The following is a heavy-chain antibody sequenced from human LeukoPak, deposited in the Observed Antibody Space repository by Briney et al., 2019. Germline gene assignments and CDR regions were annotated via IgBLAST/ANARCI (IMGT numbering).Heavy chain of an antibody. Sequence: GGSLRLSCAASGFSFSTYGMHWVRQAPGKGLEWVAVIWHDASADFYGDSVKGRFSISRDSSKNTLYLEMNSLSPDDTAVYYCARGVEPLAANTLAYWGQGTLVTVSS. CDR3: ARGVEPLAANTLAY. CDR1: GFSFSTYG. V-gene: IGHV3-33*01. CDR2: IWHDASAD. D-gene: IGHD1-14*01. J-gene: IGHJ4*02.